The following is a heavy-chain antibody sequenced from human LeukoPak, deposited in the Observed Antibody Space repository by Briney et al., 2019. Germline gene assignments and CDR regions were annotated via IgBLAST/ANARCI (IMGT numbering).Heavy chain of an antibody. J-gene: IGHJ6*02. CDR2: IKSKTDGGTT. CDR1: GFTFSNAW. Sequence: GGSLRLSCAASGFTFSNAWMDWVRQAPGKGLEWVGRIKSKTDGGTTDYAAPVKGRFTISRDDSKNTLYLQMNSLKTEDTAVYYCTTAGPHYYYYYGMDVWGQGTTVTVSS. V-gene: IGHV3-15*07. CDR3: TTAGPHYYYYYGMDV.